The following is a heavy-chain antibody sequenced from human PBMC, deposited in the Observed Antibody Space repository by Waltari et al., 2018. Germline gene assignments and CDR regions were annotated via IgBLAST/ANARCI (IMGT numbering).Heavy chain of an antibody. J-gene: IGHJ4*02. CDR3: AVSRGFSMAYF. CDR1: GYSFASDW. Sequence: EVQLVQSGAEVKKPGECLKISCKGSGYSFASDWIGWVCQMPGKGVEWKGIMYPRDSDTRYSPSFQGQITISADSSINTAYLQWSSLEAADTAMYYCAVSRGFSMAYFWRQGTLVTVSS. CDR2: MYPRDSDT. D-gene: IGHD3-10*01. V-gene: IGHV5-51*03.